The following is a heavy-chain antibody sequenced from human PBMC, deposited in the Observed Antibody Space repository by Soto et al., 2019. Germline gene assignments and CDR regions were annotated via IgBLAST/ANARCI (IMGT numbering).Heavy chain of an antibody. V-gene: IGHV5-51*01. J-gene: IGHJ5*02. CDR1: GYSFTSYW. CDR3: ARQRGPGYYDSSGYPYNWFDP. CDR2: IYPGDSDT. Sequence: GESLKISCKGSGYSFTSYWIGWVRQMPGKGLECMGIIYPGDSDTRYSPSFQGQVTISADKSISTAYLQWSSLKASDTAMYYCARQRGPGYYDSSGYPYNWFDPWGQGTLVTVSS. D-gene: IGHD3-22*01.